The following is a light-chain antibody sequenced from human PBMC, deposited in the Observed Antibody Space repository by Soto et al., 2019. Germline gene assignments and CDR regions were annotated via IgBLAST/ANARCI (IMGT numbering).Light chain of an antibody. CDR2: DAT. CDR3: QQTFITPRT. J-gene: IGKJ1*01. Sequence: DIQMTQSPPSMFRSXGHRVTIAXXATQNIRTYLNWYLHTPGKVPKLLIFDATTLQSGVPSRFSGRGSGTDFTLTISSLQPEDFATYYCQQTFITPRTFGQGTKVDI. V-gene: IGKV1-39*01. CDR1: QNIRTY.